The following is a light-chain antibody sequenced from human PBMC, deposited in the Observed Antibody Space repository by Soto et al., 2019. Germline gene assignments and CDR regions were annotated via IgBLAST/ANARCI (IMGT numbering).Light chain of an antibody. CDR1: QTINNY. CDR2: DSS. Sequence: EIVLMQSPGTLSLSPGERATLSCRASQTINNYVAWYQQKPGQAPRVLIYDSSIRATGVPDRFSGSGSGTDFTLTISRLEPEDFAVYYCQQYVDSPETFGGGTKVEIK. CDR3: QQYVDSPET. J-gene: IGKJ4*01. V-gene: IGKV3-20*01.